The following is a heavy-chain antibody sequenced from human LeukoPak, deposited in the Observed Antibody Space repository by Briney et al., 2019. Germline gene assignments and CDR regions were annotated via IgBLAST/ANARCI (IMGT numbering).Heavy chain of an antibody. D-gene: IGHD3-22*01. V-gene: IGHV4-30-4*01. CDR1: GGSISSGDYY. CDR3: SLYYYDSSGYYYFDY. Sequence: SQTQSLTCTVSGGSISSGDYYWSWIRQPPGKGLEWIGYIYYSGSTYYNPSLKSRVTISVDTSKSQFSLKLSSVTAADTAVYYCSLYYYDSSGYYYFDYWGQGTLVTVSS. J-gene: IGHJ4*02. CDR2: IYYSGST.